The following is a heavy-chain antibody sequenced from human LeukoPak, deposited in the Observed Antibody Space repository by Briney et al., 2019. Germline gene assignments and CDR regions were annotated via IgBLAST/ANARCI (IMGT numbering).Heavy chain of an antibody. V-gene: IGHV4-39*07. CDR3: ARVYNYDILTGYYYNWFDP. CDR1: GGSISSSSYY. J-gene: IGHJ5*02. Sequence: PSETLSLTYTVSGGSISSSSYYWGWIRQPPGKGLEWIGSIYYSGSTYYNPSLKSRVTISVDTSKNQFSLKLSSVTAADTAVYYCARVYNYDILTGYYYNWFDPWGQGTLVTVSS. CDR2: IYYSGST. D-gene: IGHD3-9*01.